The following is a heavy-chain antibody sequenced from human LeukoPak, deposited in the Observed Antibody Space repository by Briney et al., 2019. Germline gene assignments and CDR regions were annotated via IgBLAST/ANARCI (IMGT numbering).Heavy chain of an antibody. V-gene: IGHV3-48*02. D-gene: IGHD1-14*01. J-gene: IGHJ5*02. Sequence: PGGSLRLSCTASGFTFTSYTMSWVRQAPGKGLEWISCISVNSGTIKYADSVKGRFTISRDNAKNSLYLQMNSLRDEDTAVYYCATYRQTSEFDPWGQGTLTTVSS. CDR1: GFTFTSYT. CDR3: ATYRQTSEFDP. CDR2: ISVNSGTI.